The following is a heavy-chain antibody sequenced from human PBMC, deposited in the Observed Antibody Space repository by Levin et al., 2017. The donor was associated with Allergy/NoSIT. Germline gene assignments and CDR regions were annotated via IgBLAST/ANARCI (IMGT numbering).Heavy chain of an antibody. J-gene: IGHJ4*02. Sequence: SETLSLTCSFSFFSLLLLPFFLFFLPPPGKGLEWIGEIYHSGSTNYYPSLKSRVTISVDKSKNQFSLKLTSVTAADTAVYYCATEVVRGVSYWGQGTLVTVSS. CDR3: ATEVVRGVSY. CDR1: FFSLLLLPF. D-gene: IGHD3-10*01. CDR2: IYHSGST. V-gene: IGHV4-4*02.